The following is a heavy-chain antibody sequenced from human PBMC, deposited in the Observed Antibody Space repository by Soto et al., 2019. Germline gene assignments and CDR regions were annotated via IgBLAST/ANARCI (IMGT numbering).Heavy chain of an antibody. D-gene: IGHD1-26*01. CDR1: GGSIIASY. CDR2: VHSSGST. V-gene: IGHV4-59*01. J-gene: IGHJ5*02. CDR3: ARSVSYSGRYWGFDP. Sequence: PSETLSLTCTVSGGSIIASYWSWIRQPPGKGLEWIGYVHSSGSTNYNPSLKSRVTISLDTSKNQFSLQLTSLTTADTAVYYCARSVSYSGRYWGFDPWGQGALVTVSS.